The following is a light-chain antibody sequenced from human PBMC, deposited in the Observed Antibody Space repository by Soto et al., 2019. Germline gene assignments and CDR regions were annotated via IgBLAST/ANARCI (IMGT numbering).Light chain of an antibody. J-gene: IGLJ2*01. CDR3: RSYSSSSPPVV. Sequence: QSALTQPASVYGSSGQSITISCSGTISDVGGSNYVSWYQHHPGKAPRLMIFDVSNRPSGISNRFSGSKSGSTASLTISGLQAEDEADYYCRSYSSSSPPVVFGGGTKLTVL. CDR1: ISDVGGSNY. CDR2: DVS. V-gene: IGLV2-14*03.